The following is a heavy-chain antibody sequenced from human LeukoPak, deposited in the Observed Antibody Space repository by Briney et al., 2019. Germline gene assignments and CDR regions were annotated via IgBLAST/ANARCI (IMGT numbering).Heavy chain of an antibody. J-gene: IGHJ4*02. Sequence: GGSLRLSCAASGFTFSSYAMHWVRQAPGKGLEWVAVISYDGSNKYYADSVKGRFTISRDNSKNTLYLQMNSLRAEDTAVYYCARDFYYDSSGYYDYWGQGTLVTVSS. CDR1: GFTFSSYA. CDR3: ARDFYYDSSGYYDY. V-gene: IGHV3-30-3*01. CDR2: ISYDGSNK. D-gene: IGHD3-22*01.